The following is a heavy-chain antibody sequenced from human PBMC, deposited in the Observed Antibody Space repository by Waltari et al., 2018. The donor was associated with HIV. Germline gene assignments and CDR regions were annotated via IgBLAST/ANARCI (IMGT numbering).Heavy chain of an antibody. CDR3: ASGRILTSHRGSDYFYGLDV. D-gene: IGHD3-9*01. V-gene: IGHV4-61*03. Sequence: QVHLQESRPGLVRPSETLSLTCSVSRDSVTSGDRYWSWIRQPPGKGLEWIGYIFYIEFTLFLKYNPSLHSQVTISVATSRDHVSMNLTSVTAADAAVYFCASGRILTSHRGSDYFYGLDVWGQGTSVAVS. CDR1: RDSVTSGDRY. J-gene: IGHJ6*02. CDR2: IFYIEFTLFL.